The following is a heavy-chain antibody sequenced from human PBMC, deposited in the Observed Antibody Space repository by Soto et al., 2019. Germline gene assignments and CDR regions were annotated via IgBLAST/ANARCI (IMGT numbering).Heavy chain of an antibody. V-gene: IGHV4-4*07. Sequence: ETLPLTGTVSGGSISSYYWSWIRQPAGKGLEWIGRIYTSGSTNYNPSLKSRVTMSVDTSKNQFPLKLSSVTAADTAVYYCASRAVAGWFDPWGQGTLVTVSS. D-gene: IGHD6-19*01. CDR1: GGSISSYY. CDR3: ASRAVAGWFDP. J-gene: IGHJ5*02. CDR2: IYTSGST.